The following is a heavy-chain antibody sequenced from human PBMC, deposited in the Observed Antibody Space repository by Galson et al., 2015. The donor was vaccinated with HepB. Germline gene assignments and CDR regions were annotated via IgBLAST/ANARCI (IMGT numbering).Heavy chain of an antibody. CDR3: ARSFTSTMDV. Sequence: SVKVSCKASGGTFSSYTISWVRQAPGQGLEWMGGIIPIFATPNYAQKFQGRVTITADESTSTAYMELSSLRSEDTAVYYCARSFTSTMDVWGQGTTVTVSS. V-gene: IGHV1-69*13. CDR2: IIPIFATP. J-gene: IGHJ6*02. CDR1: GGTFSSYT. D-gene: IGHD1-1*01.